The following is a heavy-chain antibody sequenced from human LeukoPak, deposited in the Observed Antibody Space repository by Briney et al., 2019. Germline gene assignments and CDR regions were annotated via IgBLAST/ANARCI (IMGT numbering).Heavy chain of an antibody. CDR1: GYRFSSYW. J-gene: IGHJ5*01. Sequence: GESLKISCKGSGYRFSSYWTGWARQMPGKGLEWMGRIDPSDSYTNYSPSFQGHVTISADKSISTAYLQWSSLKASDTAMYYCAPAKSGSNPNSGGQGPLVTVSS. CDR2: IDPSDSYT. CDR3: APAKSGSNPNS. V-gene: IGHV5-10-1*01. D-gene: IGHD5-12*01.